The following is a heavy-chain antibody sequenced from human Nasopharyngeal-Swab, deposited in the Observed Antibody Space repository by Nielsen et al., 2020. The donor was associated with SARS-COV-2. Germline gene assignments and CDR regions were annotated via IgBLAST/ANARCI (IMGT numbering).Heavy chain of an antibody. CDR1: GGSISSYY. V-gene: IGHV4-59*13. CDR2: IYYSGST. J-gene: IGHJ3*02. D-gene: IGHD3-10*01. CDR3: ARDRVVLWFGEPMSDAFDI. Sequence: GSLRLSCTVSGGSISSYYWSWIRQPPGKGLEWNGYIYYSGSTNYNPSLKSRVTISVDTSKNQFSLKLSSVTAADTAVYYCARDRVVLWFGEPMSDAFDIWGQGTMVTVSS.